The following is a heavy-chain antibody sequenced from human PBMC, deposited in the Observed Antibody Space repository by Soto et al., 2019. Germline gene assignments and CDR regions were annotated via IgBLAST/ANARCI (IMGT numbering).Heavy chain of an antibody. CDR3: VREDGKVGTNSAFDY. J-gene: IGHJ4*02. CDR1: GFTFSTYT. CDR2: INGRGSCI. Sequence: GGSLRLSCASSGFTFSTYTMNWVRQAPGKGLEWVSSINGRGSCIYHAESVKGRFTISRDNAKNSLYLQMDRLRAEDTALYYCVREDGKVGTNSAFDYWGLGALVTVSS. V-gene: IGHV3-21*01. D-gene: IGHD1-26*01.